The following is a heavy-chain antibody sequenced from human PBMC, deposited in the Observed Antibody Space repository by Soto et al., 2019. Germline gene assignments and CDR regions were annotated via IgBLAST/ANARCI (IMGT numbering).Heavy chain of an antibody. CDR2: FYRNGADT. CDR3: AGEPQVAGPLYGMDV. J-gene: IGHJ6*02. Sequence: LRLSCSASVLKFKDYPIHWVRQTPTKRLEYVSGFYRNGADTFYAESVKGRFSVSRDNSGNTLFLQMSSLRPEDTAVYYCAGEPQVAGPLYGMDVWGQGTAVTVSS. CDR1: VLKFKDYP. V-gene: IGHV3-64D*06. D-gene: IGHD2-15*01.